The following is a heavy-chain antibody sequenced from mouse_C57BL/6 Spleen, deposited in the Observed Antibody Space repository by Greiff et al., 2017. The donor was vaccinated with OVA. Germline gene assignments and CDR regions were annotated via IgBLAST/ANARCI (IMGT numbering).Heavy chain of an antibody. CDR3: AIITTRVPLND. D-gene: IGHD1-1*01. CDR2: IHPNSGST. Sequence: VQLQQPGAELVKPGASVKLSCKASGYTFTSYWMHWVKQRPGQGLEWIGMIHPNSGSTNYNEKFKSKATLTVDKSSSTAYLQLSSLTSEDSAVYYCAIITTRVPLNDWGQGTTLTVSS. J-gene: IGHJ2*01. CDR1: GYTFTSYW. V-gene: IGHV1-64*01.